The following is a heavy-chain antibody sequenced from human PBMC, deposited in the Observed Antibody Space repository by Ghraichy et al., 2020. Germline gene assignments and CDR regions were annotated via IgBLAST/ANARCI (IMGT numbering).Heavy chain of an antibody. V-gene: IGHV3-21*01. CDR3: ARVGPHKLLWFGELSVHTESWFDP. D-gene: IGHD3-10*01. CDR2: ISSSSSYI. J-gene: IGHJ5*02. Sequence: VSSISSSSSYIYYADSVKGRFTISRDNAKNSLYLQMNSLRAEDTAVYYCARVGPHKLLWFGELSVHTESWFDPWG.